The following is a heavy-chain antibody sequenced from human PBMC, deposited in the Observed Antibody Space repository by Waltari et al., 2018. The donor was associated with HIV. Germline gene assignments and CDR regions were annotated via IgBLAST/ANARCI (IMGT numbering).Heavy chain of an antibody. V-gene: IGHV3-48*01. D-gene: IGHD2-8*01. CDR1: GVSFSIYS. CDR2: IGSMSNTI. J-gene: IGHJ6*02. CDR3: ARDPVENGLDV. Sequence: EVQLVESGGGLVQPGGSLTLSCAASGVSFSIYSFNWVRQAPGKEPEWLSYIGSMSNTIYYADSVKGRFTISRDDAKKSLYLQMNSLRVEDTAVYYCARDPVENGLDVWGQGTTVTVSS.